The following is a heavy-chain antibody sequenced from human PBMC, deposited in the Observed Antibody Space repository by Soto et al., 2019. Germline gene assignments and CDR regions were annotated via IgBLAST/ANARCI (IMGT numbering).Heavy chain of an antibody. Sequence: EVQLVESGGGLIQPGGSLRLSCAASGFSVSDNYMSCVRQAPGKGLEWVSVIHSDGNTHYADSVKGRFTISRDNSKNTLYLQVSSLTVEDTAIYYCARGTGPFYYYDGLDVWGLGTTVTVSS. CDR1: GFSVSDNY. D-gene: IGHD1-1*01. CDR3: ARGTGPFYYYDGLDV. J-gene: IGHJ6*02. CDR2: IHSDGNT. V-gene: IGHV3-53*01.